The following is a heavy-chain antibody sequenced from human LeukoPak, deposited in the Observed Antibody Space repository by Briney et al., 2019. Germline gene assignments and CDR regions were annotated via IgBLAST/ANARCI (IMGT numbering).Heavy chain of an antibody. V-gene: IGHV3-30*02. CDR1: EFTFSSYG. D-gene: IGHD3-3*01. Sequence: GGSLRLSCAASEFTFSSYGMHWVRQAPGKGLEWVAFIRYDGSNKYYADSVKGRFTISRDNSKNTLYLQMNSLRAEDTAVYYCAKELSPITIFGVADYWGQGTLVTVSS. J-gene: IGHJ4*02. CDR3: AKELSPITIFGVADY. CDR2: IRYDGSNK.